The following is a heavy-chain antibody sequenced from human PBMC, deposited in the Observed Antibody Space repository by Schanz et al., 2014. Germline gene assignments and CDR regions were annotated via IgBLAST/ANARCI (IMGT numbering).Heavy chain of an antibody. CDR3: AKSYDTSGYSGFDY. Sequence: EVQLLESGGALEQPGGSLRLSCAVSGFSVSTNYMSWARQAPGKGLEWISSLYINAGSTRYADSVKGRFTISRDNSKNTLYLQMNSLRTEDTAVYFCAKSYDTSGYSGFDYWGQGTLVTVSS. CDR1: GFSVSTNY. CDR2: LYINAGST. D-gene: IGHD3-22*01. J-gene: IGHJ4*02. V-gene: IGHV3-66*02.